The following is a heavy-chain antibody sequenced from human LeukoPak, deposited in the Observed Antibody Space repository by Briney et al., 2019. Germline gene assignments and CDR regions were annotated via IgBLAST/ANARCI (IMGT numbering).Heavy chain of an antibody. J-gene: IGHJ4*02. V-gene: IGHV3-30*02. CDR1: GFTFSSYG. CDR3: AIDFGRDRNF. D-gene: IGHD5-24*01. CDR2: IRDDGTNK. Sequence: GGSLRLSCAASGFTFSSYGMHWVRQAPGKGLEWVAFIRDDGTNKYYADSVKGRFTISRDNSKNTLYLQMNSLRAEDTAVYYCAIDFGRDRNFWGQGTLVSVSS.